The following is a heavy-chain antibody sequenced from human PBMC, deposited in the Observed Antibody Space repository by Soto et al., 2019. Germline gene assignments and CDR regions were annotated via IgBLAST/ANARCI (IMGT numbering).Heavy chain of an antibody. D-gene: IGHD3-22*01. V-gene: IGHV4-39*07. CDR2: IYSSGST. Sequence: QLQLQESGPGLVKPSETLSLTCTVSGGSISSGSYYWGWIRQPPGKGLEWIGSIYSSGSTNYNPSRKSRVTISVDTSKNQFSLKLSSVTAADTAVYYCARLDYYDSSGYYVFDYWGQGTLVTVSS. CDR1: GGSISSGSYY. J-gene: IGHJ4*02. CDR3: ARLDYYDSSGYYVFDY.